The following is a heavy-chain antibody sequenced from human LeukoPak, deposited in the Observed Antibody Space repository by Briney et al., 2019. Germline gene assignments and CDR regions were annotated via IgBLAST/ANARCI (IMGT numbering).Heavy chain of an antibody. CDR3: ARTQDYGENFDY. CDR1: GGYISSYY. Sequence: SETLSLTCSVSGGYISSYYWSWIRQPPGKGLEWIGYIYYSGSTNYNPSLKSRVTISVDTSKNQFSLKLSSVTAADTAVYYCARTQDYGENFDYWGQGTLVTVSS. CDR2: IYYSGST. J-gene: IGHJ4*02. D-gene: IGHD4-17*01. V-gene: IGHV4-59*08.